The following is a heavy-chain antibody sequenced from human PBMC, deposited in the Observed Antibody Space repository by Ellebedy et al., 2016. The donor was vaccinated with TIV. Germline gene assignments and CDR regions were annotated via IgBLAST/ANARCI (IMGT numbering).Heavy chain of an antibody. CDR2: IYHIGTT. CDR3: ARGTWGYDY. CDR1: GGPISSPGSP. V-gene: IGHV4-30-2*06. D-gene: IGHD7-27*01. Sequence: MPSETLSLTCAVPGGPISSPGSPWSWIRQSPGKGLEWIGYIYHIGTTYYSPSLKSQVTISVNRSKNQFSLQLNSVTPEDTAVYYCARGTWGYDYWGQGTLVTVSS. J-gene: IGHJ4*02.